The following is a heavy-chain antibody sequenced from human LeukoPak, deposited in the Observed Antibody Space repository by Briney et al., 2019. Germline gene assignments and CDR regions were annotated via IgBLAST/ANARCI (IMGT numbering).Heavy chain of an antibody. CDR1: GYTFTSYG. D-gene: IGHD6-19*01. J-gene: IGHJ4*02. V-gene: IGHV1-18*01. Sequence: ASVTVSCKASGYTFTSYGISWVRQAPGQGLEGMGWISTYNGNTNYAQNIQGRVTLTTDTSTSTAYMELRSLRVDDTAVYYCVREGRVAGTLVYWGQGTLVIVSS. CDR3: VREGRVAGTLVY. CDR2: ISTYNGNT.